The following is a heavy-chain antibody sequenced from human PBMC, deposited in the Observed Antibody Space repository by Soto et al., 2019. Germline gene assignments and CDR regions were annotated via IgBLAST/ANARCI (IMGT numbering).Heavy chain of an antibody. D-gene: IGHD1-1*01. CDR2: IYATGTT. Sequence: SSPLSLTYTFSGASISGFYWSWIRKSAGKGLEWIGRIYATGTTDYNPSLKSRVMMSVDTSKKQFSLKLRSVTAADTAVYYCVRDGTKTLRDWFDPWGQGISVTVSS. CDR1: GASISGFY. V-gene: IGHV4-4*07. J-gene: IGHJ5*02. CDR3: VRDGTKTLRDWFDP.